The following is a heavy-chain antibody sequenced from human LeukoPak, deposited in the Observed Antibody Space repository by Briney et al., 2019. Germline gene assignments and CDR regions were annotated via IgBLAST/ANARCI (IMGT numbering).Heavy chain of an antibody. CDR3: AKGQSSSGLRNYFDY. Sequence: PGGSLRLSCAASGFTFSSYAMSWVRQAPGKGLEWVSGISASGGTTYYADSVKGRFTISRDNSKNTLYLRMNSLGAEDTAVYYCAKGQSSSGLRNYFDYWGQGTLVTVSS. CDR1: GFTFSSYA. J-gene: IGHJ4*02. CDR2: ISASGGTT. D-gene: IGHD3-22*01. V-gene: IGHV3-23*01.